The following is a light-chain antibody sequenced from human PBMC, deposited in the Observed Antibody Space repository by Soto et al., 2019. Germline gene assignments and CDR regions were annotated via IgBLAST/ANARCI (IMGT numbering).Light chain of an antibody. CDR1: QTINTY. V-gene: IGKV1-39*01. Sequence: DILMTQSPSSLSASVGDRVTISCRASQTINTYLNWYQQKPGQAPRLLIFVASSLQSGVPSRFSGSGSGTDFTLTISSLQREDFATYFCQQTSSRPYTFGQGTKL. CDR3: QQTSSRPYT. J-gene: IGKJ2*01. CDR2: VAS.